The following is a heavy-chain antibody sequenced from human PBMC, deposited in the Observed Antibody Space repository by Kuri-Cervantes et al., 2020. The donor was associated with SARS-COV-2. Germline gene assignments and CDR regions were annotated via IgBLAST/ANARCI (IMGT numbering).Heavy chain of an antibody. Sequence: ASVKVSCKASGYTFTSYYMHWVRQAPGQGLEWMGIINPSGGSTSYAQKFQGRVTMTRDTSTSTVYMELSSLRSEDTAVYYCARTPHGRWIQLWLDVLEIDYWGQGTLVTVSS. CDR3: ARTPHGRWIQLWLDVLEIDY. CDR1: GYTFTSYY. D-gene: IGHD5-18*01. CDR2: INPSGGST. J-gene: IGHJ4*02. V-gene: IGHV1-46*01.